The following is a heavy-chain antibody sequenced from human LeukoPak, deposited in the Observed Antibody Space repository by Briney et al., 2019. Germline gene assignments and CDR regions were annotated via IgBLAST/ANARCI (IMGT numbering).Heavy chain of an antibody. CDR3: ACEVRLRGSKGMDV. D-gene: IGHD2-21*01. CDR1: GPTFTGYY. CDR2: INPNGGGT. J-gene: IGHJ6*02. V-gene: IGHV1-2*02. Sequence: ASVKVSCKASGPTFTGYYIHWVRQAPGQGLEWMGWINPNGGGTDYAQKFQGRVTMTRDTSISTAYMEVSRLRSDDTATYYCACEVRLRGSKGMDVWGQGTTVTVSS.